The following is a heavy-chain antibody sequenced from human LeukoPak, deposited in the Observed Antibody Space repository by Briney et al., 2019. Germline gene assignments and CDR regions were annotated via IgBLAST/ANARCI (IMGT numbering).Heavy chain of an antibody. D-gene: IGHD1-26*01. Sequence: GGSLRLSCAASGFTFRNYSMTWVRQAPGKGLEWISFINNDSGVIYYADSVKGRFAISRDNAKNSLYLQVISLRAEDTAVYYCARHTYYVQDYWGQGTLVTVSS. J-gene: IGHJ4*02. V-gene: IGHV3-48*01. CDR3: ARHTYYVQDY. CDR1: GFTFRNYS. CDR2: INNDSGVI.